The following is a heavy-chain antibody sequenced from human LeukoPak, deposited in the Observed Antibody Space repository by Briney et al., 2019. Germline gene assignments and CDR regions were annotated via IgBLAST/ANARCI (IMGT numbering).Heavy chain of an antibody. CDR3: ARVVVVVMDY. CDR1: GGSISSYY. J-gene: IGHJ4*02. Sequence: SETLSLTCTVSGGSISSYYWSWIRQPPGKGLEWIGYIYYSGSTNHNPSLKSRVTISVDTSKNQFSLKLSSVTAADTAVYYCARVVVVVMDYWGQGTLVTVSS. D-gene: IGHD3-22*01. CDR2: IYYSGST. V-gene: IGHV4-59*12.